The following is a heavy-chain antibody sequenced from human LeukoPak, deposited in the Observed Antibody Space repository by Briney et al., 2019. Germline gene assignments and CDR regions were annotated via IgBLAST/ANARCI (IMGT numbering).Heavy chain of an antibody. CDR1: GFTFSSYA. Sequence: GGSLRLSCAASGFTFSSYAMSWVRQAPGKGLEWVSAISGSGGSTYYADSVKGRFTISRDNSKNTLYLQMNSLRAEDTAVYYCARAPGTYYYGSGSLSAFDIWGQGTMVTVSS. CDR2: ISGSGGST. J-gene: IGHJ3*02. CDR3: ARAPGTYYYGSGSLSAFDI. D-gene: IGHD3-10*01. V-gene: IGHV3-23*01.